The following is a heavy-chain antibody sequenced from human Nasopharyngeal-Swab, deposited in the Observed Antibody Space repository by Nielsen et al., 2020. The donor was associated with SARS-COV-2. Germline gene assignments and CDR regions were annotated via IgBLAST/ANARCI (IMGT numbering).Heavy chain of an antibody. V-gene: IGHV3-48*04. J-gene: IGHJ4*02. D-gene: IGHD6-13*01. CDR3: ARDHSSSWYPSTYF. CDR1: GFTFSSHS. Sequence: GESLKISCAASGFTFSSHSMNWARQAPGKGLEWLSYISSSSSAIYYADSVKGRFTISRDNAKNSLYLQMNSLRAEDTAVYYCARDHSSSWYPSTYFWGQGTLVTVSS. CDR2: ISSSSSAI.